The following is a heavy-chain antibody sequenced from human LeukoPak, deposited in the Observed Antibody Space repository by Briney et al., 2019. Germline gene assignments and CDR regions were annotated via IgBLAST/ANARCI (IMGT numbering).Heavy chain of an antibody. CDR3: AKERGHVLRFLEWLGYFDY. D-gene: IGHD3-3*01. J-gene: IGHJ4*02. Sequence: PGGSLRLSCAVSGFTFSSYAMSWVRQAPGKGLEWVSAISGSGGSTYYADSVKGRFTISRDNSKNTLYLQMYSLRAEDTAVYYCAKERGHVLRFLEWLGYFDYWGQGTLVTVSS. V-gene: IGHV3-23*01. CDR2: ISGSGGST. CDR1: GFTFSSYA.